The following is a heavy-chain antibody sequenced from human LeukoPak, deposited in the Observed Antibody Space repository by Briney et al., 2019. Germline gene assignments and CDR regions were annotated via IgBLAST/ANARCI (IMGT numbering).Heavy chain of an antibody. CDR2: IYTSGST. D-gene: IGHD3-10*01. CDR1: GGSISSGSYY. J-gene: IGHJ3*02. V-gene: IGHV4-61*02. CDR3: ARSSITMVRGVIKRDAFDI. Sequence: PSQTLSLTCTVSGGSISSGSYYWSWIRQPAGKGLEWIGRIYTSGSTNYNPSLKSRVTISVDTSKNQFSLKLSSVTAADTAVYYCARSSITMVRGVIKRDAFDIWGQGTMVTVSS.